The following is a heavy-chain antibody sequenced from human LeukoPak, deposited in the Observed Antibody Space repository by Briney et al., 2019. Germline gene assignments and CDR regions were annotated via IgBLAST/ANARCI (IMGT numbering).Heavy chain of an antibody. V-gene: IGHV4-39*01. D-gene: IGHD1-26*01. CDR3: AKSGGYGLIDY. J-gene: IGHJ4*02. CDR2: IYYSGNT. Sequence: SETLSLTCTVSGVSISSSNSYWGWIRQPPGKGLEWIGSIYYSGNTYYNASLQSRVTISIETSKNQISLRLNSVTAADTAMYYCAKSGGYGLIDYWGQGTLVTVSS. CDR1: GVSISSSNSY.